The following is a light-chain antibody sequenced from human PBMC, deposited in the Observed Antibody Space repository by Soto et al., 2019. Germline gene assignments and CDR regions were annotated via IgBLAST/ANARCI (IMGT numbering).Light chain of an antibody. V-gene: IGKV3-15*01. CDR3: QQYNNWPWT. Sequence: IVITQSPATLSVSPGERATLSCRASQSVISNLAEYQQKPGQAPRLLIYGASTRATGIPARFSGSGSGTEFPLTICSLQSEDFAVYYCQQYNNWPWTFDQGTKVDIK. CDR2: GAS. CDR1: QSVISN. J-gene: IGKJ1*01.